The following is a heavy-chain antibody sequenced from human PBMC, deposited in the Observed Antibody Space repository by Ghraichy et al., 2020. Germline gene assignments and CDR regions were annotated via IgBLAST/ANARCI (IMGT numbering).Heavy chain of an antibody. J-gene: IGHJ5*02. V-gene: IGHV2-5*01. CDR1: GFSLSTTGVG. CDR3: AHRRPNYGSGSPNWFDP. D-gene: IGHD3-10*01. CDR2: IYWNDDK. Sequence: SGPTLVKPTQTLTLTCTFSGFSLSTTGVGVGWIRQPPGKALEWLALIYWNDDKRYSPSLKSRLTITKDTSKNQVVLTMTNMDPVDTATYYCAHRRPNYGSGSPNWFDPWGQGTLVTVSS.